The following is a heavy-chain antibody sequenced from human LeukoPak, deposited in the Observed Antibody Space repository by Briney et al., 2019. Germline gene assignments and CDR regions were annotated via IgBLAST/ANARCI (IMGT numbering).Heavy chain of an antibody. CDR2: IYYSGST. V-gene: IGHV4-30-4*01. Sequence: PSETLSLTCTVPGGSISSGDYYWSWIRQPPGKGLEWIGYIYYSGSTYYNPSLKSRVTISVDTSKNQFSLKLSSVTAADTAVYYCAREGGSGSFDYWGQGTLVTVSS. CDR1: GGSISSGDYY. CDR3: AREGGSGSFDY. D-gene: IGHD3-10*01. J-gene: IGHJ4*02.